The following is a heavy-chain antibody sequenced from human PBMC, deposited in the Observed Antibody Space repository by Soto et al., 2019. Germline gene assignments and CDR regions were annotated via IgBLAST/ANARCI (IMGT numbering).Heavy chain of an antibody. J-gene: IGHJ4*02. CDR3: ARSNSGNGNSYSPFDY. CDR2: IIPMFGTA. CDR1: GGTSRSYP. D-gene: IGHD2-21*01. V-gene: IGHV1-69*01. Sequence: QVQLAQSGAEVKKPGSSVKVSCKASGGTSRSYPISWVRQAPGQGLEWMGGIIPMFGTANYAQKFQGRLTITADDSTSTAYMELSSLRSEDTAVYCCARSNSGNGNSYSPFDYWGQGTLVTVSS.